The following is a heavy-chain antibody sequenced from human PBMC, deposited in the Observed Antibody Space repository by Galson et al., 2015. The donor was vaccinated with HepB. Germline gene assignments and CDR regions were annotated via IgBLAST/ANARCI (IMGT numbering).Heavy chain of an antibody. D-gene: IGHD6-13*01. V-gene: IGHV3-11*01. Sequence: SLRLSCAASGFNFNDYYMTWIRQAPGGGLEWVSFIIMSGNTKYYADSVEGRFTIYRDNANDPMNLQMNNLRVEDTAVYYCARGPRRGSSWSNYFDSWGQGTLVTVSS. CDR2: IIMSGNTK. J-gene: IGHJ4*02. CDR1: GFNFNDYY. CDR3: ARGPRRGSSWSNYFDS.